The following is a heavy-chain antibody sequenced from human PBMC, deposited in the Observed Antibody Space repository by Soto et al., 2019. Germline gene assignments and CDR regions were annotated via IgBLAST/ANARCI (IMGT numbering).Heavy chain of an antibody. CDR1: GYTFTNYG. V-gene: IGHV1-18*01. D-gene: IGHD6-6*01. CDR3: SRGTSIPAAGDY. J-gene: IGHJ4*01. Sequence: QVQLVQSGAEVKKPGASVKVSCKASGYTFTNYGINWVRQAPGQGLEWLGWVSAYNGERRYAQRVQARVIMTTDTSTTAACMELTSLRSDDTAVYYCSRGTSIPAAGDYWGQGTLVTVSS. CDR2: VSAYNGER.